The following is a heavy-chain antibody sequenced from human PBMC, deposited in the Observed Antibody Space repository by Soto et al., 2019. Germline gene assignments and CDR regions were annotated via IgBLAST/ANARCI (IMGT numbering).Heavy chain of an antibody. CDR1: GFTFSSYS. D-gene: IGHD2-21*02. J-gene: IGHJ5*02. CDR3: AREVVTAIPNWFDP. CDR2: ISSSSSTI. Sequence: EVQLVESGGGLVQPGGSLRLSCAASGFTFSSYSMNWVRQAPGKGLEWVSYISSSSSTIYYADSVKGRFTISRDNAKNSRYLQMNSLRDEDTAVYYCAREVVTAIPNWFDPWGQGTLVTVSS. V-gene: IGHV3-48*02.